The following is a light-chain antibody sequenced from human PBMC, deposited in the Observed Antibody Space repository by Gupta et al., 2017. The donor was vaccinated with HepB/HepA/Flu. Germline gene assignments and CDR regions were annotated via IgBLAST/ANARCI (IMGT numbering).Light chain of an antibody. CDR1: RGISSY. Sequence: DIQLTQSPSFLSASVGDRVTITCRASRGISSYLAWYQQKPGKAPKLLIYAASTLQSGVPSTFSGSGSARAFTLRIISLQPPDFATYYCRQRNSYVPTFGPGTRMEI. CDR3: RQRNSYVPT. J-gene: IGKJ5*01. V-gene: IGKV1-9*01. CDR2: AAS.